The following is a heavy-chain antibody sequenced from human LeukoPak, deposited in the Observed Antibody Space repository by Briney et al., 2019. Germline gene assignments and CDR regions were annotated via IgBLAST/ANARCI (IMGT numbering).Heavy chain of an antibody. V-gene: IGHV4-59*01. CDR3: ARAKGNGNYPYYYMDV. D-gene: IGHD3-22*01. J-gene: IGHJ6*03. CDR2: IYYTGST. CDR1: GGSISNYY. Sequence: PSETLSLTCTVSGGSISNYYWSWVRQPPGKGLEWIGYIYYTGSTNYSPSLKSRVTISVDMSKNQFSLKLTSVTAADTAVYYCARAKGNGNYPYYYMDVWGKGTTVTVSS.